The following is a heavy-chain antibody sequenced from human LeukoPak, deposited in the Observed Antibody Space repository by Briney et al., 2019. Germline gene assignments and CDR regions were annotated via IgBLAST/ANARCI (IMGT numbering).Heavy chain of an antibody. Sequence: ASVKVSCKVSGYTLTELSMHWVRQAPGKGLEWMGGFDPEDGETIYAQKFQGRVTMTEDTSTDTAYMELSSLRSEDTAVYYCATRKTYSSSWFQLYYYYGMDVWGQGTTVTVSS. CDR2: FDPEDGET. CDR3: ATRKTYSSSWFQLYYYYGMDV. CDR1: GYTLTELS. D-gene: IGHD6-13*01. J-gene: IGHJ6*02. V-gene: IGHV1-24*01.